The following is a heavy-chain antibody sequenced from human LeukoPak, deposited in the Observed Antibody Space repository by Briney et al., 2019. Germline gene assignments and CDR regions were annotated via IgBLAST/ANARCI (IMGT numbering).Heavy chain of an antibody. CDR2: ISFDENNE. Sequence: PGGSLRLSCAASGFTFSSYGMHWVRQAPGKGLEWVAVISFDENNEYYADSAKGRFTISRDNSKSTLFLQMNSLRDEDTAVYYCAKGIPGSHPYYYFAMDVWGQGTTVAVSS. CDR1: GFTFSSYG. D-gene: IGHD3-16*02. J-gene: IGHJ6*02. V-gene: IGHV3-30*18. CDR3: AKGIPGSHPYYYFAMDV.